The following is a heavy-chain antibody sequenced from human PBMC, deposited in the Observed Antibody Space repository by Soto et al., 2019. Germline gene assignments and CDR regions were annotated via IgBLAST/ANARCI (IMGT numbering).Heavy chain of an antibody. J-gene: IGHJ6*02. Sequence: PGGSLRLSCAASGFTFSRYAMHWVLQAPGKGLEWVAVIWYDGSVKYYADSVKGRFTVSRDNSKSTLYLQMNSLRADDTAVYYCAKEIKPSGMDVWGQGTTVTVSS. V-gene: IGHV3-33*06. CDR3: AKEIKPSGMDV. CDR2: IWYDGSVK. CDR1: GFTFSRYA.